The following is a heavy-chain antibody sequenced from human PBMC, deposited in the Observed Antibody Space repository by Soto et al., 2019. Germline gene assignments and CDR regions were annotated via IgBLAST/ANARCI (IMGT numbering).Heavy chain of an antibody. CDR3: ASSYACSGGSCPYYYYGMDV. D-gene: IGHD2-15*01. CDR1: GFTFSSYW. J-gene: IGHJ6*02. V-gene: IGHV3-74*01. Sequence: GGSLRLSCAASGFTFSSYWMHWVRQAPGKGLVWVSRINSDGSSTSYADSVKGRFTISRDNAKNTLYLQMNSLRAEDTAVYYCASSYACSGGSCPYYYYGMDVWGQGTTVTVSS. CDR2: INSDGSST.